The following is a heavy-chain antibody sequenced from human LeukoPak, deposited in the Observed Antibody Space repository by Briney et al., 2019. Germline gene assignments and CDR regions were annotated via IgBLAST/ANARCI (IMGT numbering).Heavy chain of an antibody. CDR3: ARCSCGGCFFDF. CDR1: GGTFSGYV. D-gene: IGHD2-21*02. Sequence: SVKVSCKASGGTFSGYVISWVRQAPGQGLEWMGGIIPMLNKANYAQKFQGRVTVTTDESTSTANMELRSLRSEDTAIYYCARCSCGGCFFDFWAQETRVTVSS. V-gene: IGHV1-69*05. J-gene: IGHJ4*02. CDR2: IIPMLNKA.